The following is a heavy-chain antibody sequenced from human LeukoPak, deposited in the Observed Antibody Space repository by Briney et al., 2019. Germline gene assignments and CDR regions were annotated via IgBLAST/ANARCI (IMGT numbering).Heavy chain of an antibody. CDR1: GFIFKDYW. J-gene: IGHJ4*02. V-gene: IGHV3-23*01. CDR3: AKGVVDRGADC. CDR2: VIDSGKDT. D-gene: IGHD2-15*01. Sequence: GGSLRLSCAASGFIFKDYWMIWVRQAPGMGLEWVSSVIDSGKDTYYAGSVKGRFTISRDNSKDTLYLQMNSLRVEDTAVYYCAKGVVDRGADCWGQGALVTVSS.